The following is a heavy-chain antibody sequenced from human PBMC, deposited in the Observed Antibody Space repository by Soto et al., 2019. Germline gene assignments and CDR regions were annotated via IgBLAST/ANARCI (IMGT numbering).Heavy chain of an antibody. J-gene: IGHJ3*02. CDR3: AKDLISGAYAGDAFDI. V-gene: IGHV3-23*01. Sequence: EVQLLESGGGLVQPGGSLRLSCAASGFTFSSYAMSWVRQAPGKGLEWVSAISGSGGSTYYADSVKGRFTIPRDNSKNTLYLQMNSLRAEDTAVYYCAKDLISGAYAGDAFDIWGQGTMVTVSS. CDR2: ISGSGGST. CDR1: GFTFSSYA. D-gene: IGHD5-12*01.